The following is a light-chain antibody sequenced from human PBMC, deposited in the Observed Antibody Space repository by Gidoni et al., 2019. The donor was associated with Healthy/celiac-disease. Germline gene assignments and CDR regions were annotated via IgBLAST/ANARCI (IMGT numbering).Light chain of an antibody. CDR1: QSISSW. CDR3: QQYNSYSPYT. V-gene: IGKV1-5*01. J-gene: IGKJ2*01. Sequence: DIQMTHSPSTLSASVGDRVTITCRASQSISSWLAWYQQKPGKAPKLLIYDASSLESGVPSRFSGSGSGTEFTLTISSLQPDDFATYYCQQYNSYSPYTFXQXTKLEIK. CDR2: DAS.